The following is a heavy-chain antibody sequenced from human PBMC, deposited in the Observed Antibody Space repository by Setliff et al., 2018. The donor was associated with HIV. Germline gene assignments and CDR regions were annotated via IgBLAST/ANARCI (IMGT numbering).Heavy chain of an antibody. V-gene: IGHV3-64*01. CDR1: GFTFSSYA. J-gene: IGHJ4*02. CDR2: ISSNGGST. Sequence: QPGGSLRLSCAASGFTFSSYAMHWVRQAPGKGLEYVSAISSNGGSTYYANSVKGRFTISRDNSKNTLYLQMGSLRAEDMAVYYCARDFGHCSSTSCYTFFDYWGQGTLVTVSS. CDR3: ARDFGHCSSTSCYTFFDY. D-gene: IGHD2-2*02.